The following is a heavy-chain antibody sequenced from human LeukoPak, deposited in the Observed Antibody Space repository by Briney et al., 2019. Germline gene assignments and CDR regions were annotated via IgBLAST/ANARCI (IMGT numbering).Heavy chain of an antibody. CDR2: IVVGSGNT. J-gene: IGHJ4*02. D-gene: IGHD4-11*01. CDR3: AAFPGHSGKTTFDY. CDR1: GFTFTSSA. V-gene: IGHV1-58*02. Sequence: SVTVSCKASGFTFTSSAMQWVRQARGQGLEWIGWIVVGSGNTSYAQKFQERVTITRDMSTSTAYMELSSLRSEDTAVYYCAAFPGHSGKTTFDYWGQGTLVTVSS.